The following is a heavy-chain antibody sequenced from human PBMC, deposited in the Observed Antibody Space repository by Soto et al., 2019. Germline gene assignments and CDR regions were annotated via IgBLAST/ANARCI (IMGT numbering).Heavy chain of an antibody. V-gene: IGHV1-18*04. Sequence: ASVKVSCKAYAFSFTSHGISWVRQAPGQGLEWMGWISLYNGNTNYAQQFQGRVTMTTDTSTSTAYMELGSLRSDDTAMYFCAIYHLELFRFDYWGQGTLVTVSS. D-gene: IGHD2-2*01. CDR3: AIYHLELFRFDY. CDR1: AFSFTSHG. J-gene: IGHJ4*02. CDR2: ISLYNGNT.